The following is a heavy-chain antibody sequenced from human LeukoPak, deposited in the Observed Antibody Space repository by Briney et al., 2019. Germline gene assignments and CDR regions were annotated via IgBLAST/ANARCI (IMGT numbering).Heavy chain of an antibody. V-gene: IGHV4-31*03. CDR1: SGSISSGGYY. Sequence: SQTLSLTCTVSSGSISSGGYYWIWIRQHPGKGLEGIVYIYYSGSTYYNPALKSRVTISVDTSKNQFSLKLSSVTAADTAVYYCARKAAGYRYVGYYYYGMDVWGQGTTVTVSS. J-gene: IGHJ6*02. D-gene: IGHD3-16*02. CDR3: ARKAAGYRYVGYYYYGMDV. CDR2: IYYSGST.